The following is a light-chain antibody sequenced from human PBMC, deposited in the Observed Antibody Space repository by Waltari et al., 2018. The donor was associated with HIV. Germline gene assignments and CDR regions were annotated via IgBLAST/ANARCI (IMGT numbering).Light chain of an antibody. CDR1: SSNNGNDN. Sequence: QSVLTQPPSASGTPGQTVTISCSGGSSNNGNDNVYWYQQLPGMTPKLLIYKNYVRPSGVRDRFAGSKSGTSASLAISGLRSEDEADYYCVGWDSSLSAYVFGAGTKVTVL. CDR2: KNY. V-gene: IGLV1-47*01. CDR3: VGWDSSLSAYV. J-gene: IGLJ1*01.